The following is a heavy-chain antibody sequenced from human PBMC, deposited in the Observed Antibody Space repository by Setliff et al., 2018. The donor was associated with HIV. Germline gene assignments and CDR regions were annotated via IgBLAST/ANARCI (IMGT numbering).Heavy chain of an antibody. Sequence: VASVKVSCKASGYTFNNYGISWVRQAPGQGLEWMGWINTHSGYTNYAQTVQGRGTVTMETSTSTAYMELRSLKSDDTAVYYCARGKTWLRFLDYWGQGTLVTVSS. CDR2: INTHSGYT. V-gene: IGHV1-18*01. CDR3: ARGKTWLRFLDY. J-gene: IGHJ4*02. CDR1: GYTFNNYG. D-gene: IGHD5-12*01.